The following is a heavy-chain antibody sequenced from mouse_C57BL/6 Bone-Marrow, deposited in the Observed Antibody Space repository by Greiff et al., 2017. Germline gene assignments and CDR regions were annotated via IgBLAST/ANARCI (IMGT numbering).Heavy chain of an antibody. Sequence: QVQLQQSGPGLVQPSQSLSITCTVSGFSLTSYGVHWVRQSPGTGLEWLGVIWSGGSTDYNAAFISRLSISKDNSKSQVFFKMNSLQADDTAIYYCARNYDCDYGGQGTTLTVSS. CDR2: IWSGGST. V-gene: IGHV2-2*01. CDR1: GFSLTSYG. CDR3: ARNYDCDY. D-gene: IGHD1-1*02. J-gene: IGHJ2*01.